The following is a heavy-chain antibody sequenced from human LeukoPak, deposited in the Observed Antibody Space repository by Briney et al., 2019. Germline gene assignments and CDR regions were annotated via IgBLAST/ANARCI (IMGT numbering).Heavy chain of an antibody. V-gene: IGHV4-34*01. CDR1: GGSFSGYY. CDR3: ARGGVVVPAASYSFDY. CDR2: ISHSGST. J-gene: IGHJ4*02. D-gene: IGHD2-2*01. Sequence: SETLSLTCAVYGGSFSGYYWSWIRQPPGKGLEWIGEISHSGSTNYNPSLKSRVTISVDTSKNQFSLKLSSVTAADTAVYYCARGGVVVPAASYSFDYWGQGTLVTVSS.